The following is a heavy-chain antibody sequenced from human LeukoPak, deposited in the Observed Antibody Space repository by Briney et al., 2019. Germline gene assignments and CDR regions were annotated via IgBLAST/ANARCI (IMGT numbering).Heavy chain of an antibody. D-gene: IGHD3-22*01. CDR3: TRHPSYYDSSGYYSDFDY. V-gene: IGHV3-73*01. Sequence: GGSLRLSCAASGFTFSGSAMQWVRQASGKGREWVGCIRSKANSYATAYVASVKGRFTISRDDSKNTAYLQMNSLKTEDTAVYYCTRHPSYYDSSGYYSDFDYWGQGTLVTVSS. CDR2: IRSKANSYAT. J-gene: IGHJ4*02. CDR1: GFTFSGSA.